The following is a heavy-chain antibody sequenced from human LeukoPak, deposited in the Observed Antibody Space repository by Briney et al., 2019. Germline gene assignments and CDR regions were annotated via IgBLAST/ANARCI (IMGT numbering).Heavy chain of an antibody. CDR1: GGSIGSCY. V-gene: IGHV4-59*12. D-gene: IGHD2-15*01. CDR3: ARGYCSGGSCYSYYYYNYMDV. CDR2: IYYSGST. Sequence: SETLSLTCTVSGGSIGSCYWSWIRQPPGKGLEWIGYIYYSGSTNYNPSLKSRVTISVDTSKNQFSLKLSSVTAADTAVYYCARGYCSGGSCYSYYYYNYMDVWGKGTTVTVSS. J-gene: IGHJ6*03.